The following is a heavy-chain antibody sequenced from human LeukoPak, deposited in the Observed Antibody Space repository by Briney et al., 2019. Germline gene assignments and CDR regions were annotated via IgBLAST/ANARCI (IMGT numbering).Heavy chain of an antibody. CDR3: ARIGYSYGFSTARDY. V-gene: IGHV4-34*01. Sequence: PSETPSLTCAVYGGSFSGYYWSWIRQPPGKGLEWIGEINHSGSTNYNPSLKSRVTISVDTSENQFSLKLSSVTAADTAVYYCARIGYSYGFSTARDYWGQGTLVTVSS. CDR2: INHSGST. CDR1: GGSFSGYY. J-gene: IGHJ4*02. D-gene: IGHD5-18*01.